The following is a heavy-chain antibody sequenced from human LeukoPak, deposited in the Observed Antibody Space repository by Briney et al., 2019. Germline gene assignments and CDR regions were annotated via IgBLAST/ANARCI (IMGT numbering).Heavy chain of an antibody. J-gene: IGHJ4*02. CDR1: GGSISRSTYY. D-gene: IGHD2-21*02. Sequence: SETLSLTCTVSGGSISRSTYYWGWIRQPPGKGLEWIASIYYSGSSYYNPSLKSRVTISVDTSKNQFSLKLSSVSAADTAVYYCARVGDYFFDYWGQGTLVTVSS. CDR2: IYYSGSS. V-gene: IGHV4-39*07. CDR3: ARVGDYFFDY.